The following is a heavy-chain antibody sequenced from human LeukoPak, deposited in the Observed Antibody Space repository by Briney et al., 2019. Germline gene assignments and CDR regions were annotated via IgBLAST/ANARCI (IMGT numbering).Heavy chain of an antibody. CDR2: IRYDGSNK. V-gene: IGHV3-30*02. CDR1: GFTFSSYE. D-gene: IGHD2-21*01. Sequence: PGGSLRLSCAASGFTFSSYEMNWVRQAPGKGLEWVAFIRYDGSNKYYADSVKGRFTISRDNSKNTLYLQMNSLRAEDTAVYYCAKATHIVVVIALPDYWGQGTLVTVSS. J-gene: IGHJ4*02. CDR3: AKATHIVVVIALPDY.